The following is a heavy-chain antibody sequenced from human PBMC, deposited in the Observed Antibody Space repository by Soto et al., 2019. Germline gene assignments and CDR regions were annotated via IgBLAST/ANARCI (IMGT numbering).Heavy chain of an antibody. V-gene: IGHV1-2*02. Sequence: VASVKVSCNASGYTFTGYYVHCVRQAPGQRLEWMGWINPNSGDTYLAQRFQGRVTMNRDTSIGTAYMELSGLTSDDTAESFCTTGGAIVGAGASVYLYNAMDVWGQGTTVTVS. CDR3: TTGGAIVGAGASVYLYNAMDV. J-gene: IGHJ6*02. D-gene: IGHD1-26*01. CDR1: GYTFTGYY. CDR2: INPNSGDT.